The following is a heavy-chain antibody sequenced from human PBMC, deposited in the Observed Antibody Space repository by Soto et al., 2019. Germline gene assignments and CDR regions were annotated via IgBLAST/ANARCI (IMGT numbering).Heavy chain of an antibody. CDR3: ARTPSGKFDY. V-gene: IGHV4-39*01. CDR1: GGSISSSSYY. CDR2: IYYSGST. J-gene: IGHJ4*02. Sequence: QLQLQESGPGLVKPSETLSLTCTVSGGSISSSSYYWGWIRQPPGKGLEWIGSIYYSGSTYYNPSLKSRVTISVDTSKNQFSVKLSSVTAADTAVYYCARTPSGKFDYWGQGTLVTVSS. D-gene: IGHD6-19*01.